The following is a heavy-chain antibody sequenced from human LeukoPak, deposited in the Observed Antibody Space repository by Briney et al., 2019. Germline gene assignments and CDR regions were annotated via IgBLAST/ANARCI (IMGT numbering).Heavy chain of an antibody. V-gene: IGHV4-39*07. D-gene: IGHD3-3*01. J-gene: IGHJ5*02. CDR3: ARANYDFWSGYYSWFDP. Sequence: SETLSLTCTVSGGSISSSSYYWGWIRQPPGKGLEWIGSIYYSGSTNYNPSLKGRVTISVDTSKNQFSLKLSSVTAADTAVYYCARANYDFWSGYYSWFDPWGQGTLVTVSS. CDR1: GGSISSSSYY. CDR2: IYYSGST.